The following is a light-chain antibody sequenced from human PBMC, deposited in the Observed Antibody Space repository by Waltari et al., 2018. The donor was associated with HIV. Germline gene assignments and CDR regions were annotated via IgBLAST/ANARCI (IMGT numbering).Light chain of an antibody. V-gene: IGKV3-20*01. Sequence: VLTQSPGTLSLSPGDRATLSCRASRSVGRTYFGWNQENSGQPPRLLVYGTSNRVAGNPDRFSGSGSGTDFTLTISRLEPEDSAVYYCQEFDDDSWSFGHGTKVEI. J-gene: IGKJ1*01. CDR3: QEFDDDSWS. CDR2: GTS. CDR1: RSVGRTY.